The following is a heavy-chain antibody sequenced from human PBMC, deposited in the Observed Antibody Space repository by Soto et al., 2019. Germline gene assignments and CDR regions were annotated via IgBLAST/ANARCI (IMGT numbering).Heavy chain of an antibody. D-gene: IGHD1-26*01. Sequence: GGSLRLSCVASGFRFSNYWMGWVRQAPGKGLEWLANIKQDGSENKYVDSAKGRFTISRDNAKNSLYLQMSTLRAEDTAVYYCAGGNGRWTSYPDAFDIWGQGTMVTVSS. J-gene: IGHJ3*02. CDR2: IKQDGSEN. V-gene: IGHV3-7*01. CDR1: GFRFSNYW. CDR3: AGGNGRWTSYPDAFDI.